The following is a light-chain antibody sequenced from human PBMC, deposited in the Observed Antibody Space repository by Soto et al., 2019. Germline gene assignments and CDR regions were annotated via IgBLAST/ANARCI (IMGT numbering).Light chain of an antibody. CDR1: QSVNSNY. J-gene: IGKJ5*01. Sequence: EIVLPQYPGTLSFSPGERATLSCRASQSVNSNYLAWYQQKPGQAPRLLIYGISKRATDIPDRFSGSGSGTEFTLTISSLQPEDFAPYYCQQHAHWPIPSGQGTLLEI. V-gene: IGKV3-20*01. CDR3: QQHAHWPIP. CDR2: GIS.